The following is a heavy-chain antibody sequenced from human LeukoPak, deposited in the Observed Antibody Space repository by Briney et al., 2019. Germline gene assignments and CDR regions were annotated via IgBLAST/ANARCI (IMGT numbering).Heavy chain of an antibody. J-gene: IGHJ4*02. CDR2: IYSGGST. D-gene: IGHD2/OR15-2a*01. Sequence: GGGLRTPFSAPGAPAPRKYMSWGRPAPGKGLEWVSVIYSGGSTYYADSVKGRFTISRDNSKNTLYLQMNSLRAEDTAVYYCAAFSAWGQGTLVTVSS. CDR1: GAPAPRKY. V-gene: IGHV3-53*01. CDR3: AAFSA.